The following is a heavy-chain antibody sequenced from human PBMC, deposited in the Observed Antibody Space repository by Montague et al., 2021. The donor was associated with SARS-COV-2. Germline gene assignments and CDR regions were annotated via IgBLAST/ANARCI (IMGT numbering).Heavy chain of an antibody. CDR2: IYYSGST. J-gene: IGHJ6*02. V-gene: IGHV4-39*07. D-gene: IGHD1-20*01. Sequence: SGTLSLTCTVSGGSISSSSYYWGWIRQPPGKGLEWIGSIYYSGSTYYNPSLKSRVTISVDTSKNQFSLKLSSVTAADTAVYYCARDQGYNWNYYYYYGMDVWGQGTTVTVPS. CDR1: GGSISSSSYY. CDR3: ARDQGYNWNYYYYYGMDV.